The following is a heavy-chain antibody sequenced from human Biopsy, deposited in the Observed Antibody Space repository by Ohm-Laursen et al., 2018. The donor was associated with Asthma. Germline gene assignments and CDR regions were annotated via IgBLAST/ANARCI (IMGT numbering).Heavy chain of an antibody. CDR3: VRAVRNEQWLAPFDY. CDR2: VYWTGST. CDR1: GGSISSFY. J-gene: IGHJ4*02. Sequence: TLSLTRSVYGGSISSFYWSWIRQSPEKGLEWMGYVYWTGSTNYNPSLKSRITMSVDTSKNRMFLELTSVTAADTAIYYCVRAVRNEQWLAPFDYWGQGKPVTVSS. V-gene: IGHV4-59*01. D-gene: IGHD6-19*01.